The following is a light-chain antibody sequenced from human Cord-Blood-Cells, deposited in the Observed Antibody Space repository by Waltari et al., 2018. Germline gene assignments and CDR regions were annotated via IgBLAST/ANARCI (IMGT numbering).Light chain of an antibody. CDR1: QGSSSW. J-gene: IGKJ1*01. CDR3: QQANSCPWT. V-gene: IGKV1D-12*01. CDR2: AAS. Sequence: DLQMPQSPPSVSASVGDRVTITCRACQGSSSWLAWYQQKPGKAPKLLIYAASSLQSGGPSRLSGSGAGTDFTLTISSLQPEDVATYYCQQANSCPWTFGQGTKVEIK.